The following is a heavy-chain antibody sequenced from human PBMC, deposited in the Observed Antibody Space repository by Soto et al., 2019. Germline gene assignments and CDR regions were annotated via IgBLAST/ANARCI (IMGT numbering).Heavy chain of an antibody. D-gene: IGHD4-17*01. J-gene: IGHJ4*02. CDR2: ISAYNGNT. CDR1: GYRITSYG. Sequence: PVKRDRKASGYRITSYGSSRGRQAPGQGLEWMGWISAYNGNTNYAQKLQGRVTMTIDTSTSTAYMELRSLRSDDTAVYYCARDGGYGDYAHWGQGTLVTVSS. V-gene: IGHV1-18*01. CDR3: ARDGGYGDYAH.